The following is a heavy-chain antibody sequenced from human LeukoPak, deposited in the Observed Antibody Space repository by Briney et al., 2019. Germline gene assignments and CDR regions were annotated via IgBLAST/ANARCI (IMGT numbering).Heavy chain of an antibody. CDR2: IKSKTDGGTT. J-gene: IGHJ6*03. Sequence: GGSLRLSCAASGFTFSNAWMSWVRQGPGKGLEWVGRIKSKTDGGTTDYAAPVKGRFTISRDDSKNTLYLQMNSLKTEDTAVYYCSTPTPLRTNYYYYMDVWGKGTTVTVSS. CDR3: STPTPLRTNYYYYMDV. V-gene: IGHV3-15*01. CDR1: GFTFSNAW. D-gene: IGHD2-2*01.